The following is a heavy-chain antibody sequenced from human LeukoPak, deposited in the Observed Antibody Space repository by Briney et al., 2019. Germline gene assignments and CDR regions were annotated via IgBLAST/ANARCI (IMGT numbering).Heavy chain of an antibody. CDR3: VREVGAPGSFQH. V-gene: IGHV3-74*03. CDR1: GFTFSSNW. J-gene: IGHJ1*01. Sequence: GGSLRLSCAASGFTFSSNWMHWVRQAPGKGLVWISRINGDGRIIEHAESVKGRFTISRNNADNTLHLQMDSLRAEDTAVYHCVREVGAPGSFQHWGQGAPVTVS. D-gene: IGHD1-26*01. CDR2: INGDGRII.